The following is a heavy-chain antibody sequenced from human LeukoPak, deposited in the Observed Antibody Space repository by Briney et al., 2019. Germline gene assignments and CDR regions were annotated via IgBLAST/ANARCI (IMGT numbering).Heavy chain of an antibody. Sequence: PSETLSLTCAVYGGPFSGYYWSWIRQPPGKGLEWIGEINHSGSANYNPSLKSRVTISVDMSKNQFSLKLSSVTAADTAVYYCARMGLLHCFDIWGQGTKVTVSS. J-gene: IGHJ3*02. CDR3: ARMGLLHCFDI. CDR1: GGPFSGYY. V-gene: IGHV4-34*01. D-gene: IGHD3-16*01. CDR2: INHSGSA.